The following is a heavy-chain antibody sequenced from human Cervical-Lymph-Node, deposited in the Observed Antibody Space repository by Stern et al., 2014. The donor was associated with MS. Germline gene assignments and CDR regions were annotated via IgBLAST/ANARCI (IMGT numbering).Heavy chain of an antibody. Sequence: QVQLQQWGAGLLKPSETLSLTCAVYGGSFSGYYWSWIRQPPGKGLEWIGEINHSGSTNYNPSLKSRVTISVDTSKTQFSLKLSSVTAADTAVYYCARSGGAKNTWNGGIAAAGPSYYFDYWGQGTLVTVSS. J-gene: IGHJ4*02. CDR2: INHSGST. CDR1: GGSFSGYY. D-gene: IGHD6-13*01. CDR3: ARSGGAKNTWNGGIAAAGPSYYFDY. V-gene: IGHV4-34*01.